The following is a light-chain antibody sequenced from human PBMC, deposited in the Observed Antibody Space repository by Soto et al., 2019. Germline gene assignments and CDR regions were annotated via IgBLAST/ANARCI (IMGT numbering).Light chain of an antibody. CDR2: EVS. CDR3: SSYTGSNIRYV. V-gene: IGLV2-14*01. Sequence: QSVLSQPASVSGSPGQSITISCTVTSNDVGGYNYVSWYQHHPGKAPKLMIYEVSDRPSGVSNRFSGSKSGNTASLTISGLQAEDEADYYCSSYTGSNIRYVFGTGTKVTLL. CDR1: SNDVGGYNY. J-gene: IGLJ1*01.